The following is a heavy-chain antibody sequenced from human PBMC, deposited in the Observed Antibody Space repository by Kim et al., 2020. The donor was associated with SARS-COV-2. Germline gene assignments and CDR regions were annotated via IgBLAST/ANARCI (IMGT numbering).Heavy chain of an antibody. CDR3: AKEATRTTPVDY. Sequence: YYADSVKDRFTIARDNSKNTLYLQMNSLRAEDTAVYYCAKEATRTTPVDYWGQGTLVTVSS. D-gene: IGHD1-1*01. J-gene: IGHJ4*02. V-gene: IGHV3-23*01.